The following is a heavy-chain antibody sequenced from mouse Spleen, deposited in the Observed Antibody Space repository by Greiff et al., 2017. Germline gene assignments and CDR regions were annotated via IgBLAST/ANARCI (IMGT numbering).Heavy chain of an antibody. CDR1: GYSFTGYY. V-gene: IGHV1-42*01. CDR3: ARLGLDCYFDV. CDR2: INPSTGGT. J-gene: IGHJ1*01. D-gene: IGHD4-1*01. Sequence: EVQLQQSGPELVKPGASVKISCKASGYSFTGYYMNWVKQSPEKSLEWIGEINPSTGGTTYNQKFKAKATLTVDKSSSTAYMQLKSLTSEDSAVYYCARLGLDCYFDVWGAGTTVTVSS.